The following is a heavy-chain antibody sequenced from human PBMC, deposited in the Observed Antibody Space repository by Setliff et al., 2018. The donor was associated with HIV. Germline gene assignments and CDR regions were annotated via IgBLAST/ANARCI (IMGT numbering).Heavy chain of an antibody. CDR3: ARDGYLVVIDRWFDP. Sequence: SETLSLTCAVSGYSISRGYFWGWIRQPPGKGLEWIGSMYHSGSTYYNPSLKSRVTMSLDTSKNQFSLNLSSVTAADTAVYYCARDGYLVVIDRWFDPWGQGTPVTVSS. V-gene: IGHV4-38-2*02. D-gene: IGHD3-22*01. J-gene: IGHJ5*02. CDR1: GYSISRGYF. CDR2: MYHSGST.